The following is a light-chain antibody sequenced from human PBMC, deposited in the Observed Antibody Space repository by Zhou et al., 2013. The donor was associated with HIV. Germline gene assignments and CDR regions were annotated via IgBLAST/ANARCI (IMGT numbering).Light chain of an antibody. J-gene: IGKJ4*01. V-gene: IGKV1-5*03. CDR2: QAS. CDR1: QDIGPY. Sequence: DIQMTQSPSSLSASVGDRVTITCRASQDIGPYLAWYQQKPGKAPKLLIYQASTLETGVTSRFSGSGSGTDFTLTISSLQPEDVATYYCQKYNSGGLTFGGGTKVEIK. CDR3: QKYNSGGLT.